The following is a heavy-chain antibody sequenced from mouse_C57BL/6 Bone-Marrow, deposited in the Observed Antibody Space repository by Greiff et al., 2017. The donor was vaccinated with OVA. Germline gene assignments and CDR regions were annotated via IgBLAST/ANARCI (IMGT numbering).Heavy chain of an antibody. J-gene: IGHJ2*01. Sequence: QVQLQQPGAELVKPGASVKLSCKASGYTFTSYWMQWVKQRPGQGLEWIGEIDPSDSYTNYNQKFKGKATLTVDTSSSTAYMQLSSLTSEDSAVYYCARECGRRQLRLQYYFDYWGQGTTLTVSS. CDR1: GYTFTSYW. CDR2: IDPSDSYT. V-gene: IGHV1-50*01. CDR3: ARECGRRQLRLQYYFDY. D-gene: IGHD3-2*02.